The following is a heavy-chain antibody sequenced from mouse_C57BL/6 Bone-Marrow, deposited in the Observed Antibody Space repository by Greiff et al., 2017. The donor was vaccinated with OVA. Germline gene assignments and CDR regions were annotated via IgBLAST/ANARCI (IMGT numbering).Heavy chain of an antibody. CDR2: IYPGNSDT. CDR3: TRAGDGYYVPFAY. CDR1: GYTFTSYW. V-gene: IGHV1-5*01. D-gene: IGHD2-3*01. J-gene: IGHJ3*01. Sequence: EVQLQQSGTVLARPGASVKMSCKTSGYTFTSYWMHWVKQRPGQGLEWIGAIYPGNSDTSYNQKFKGKAKLTAVTSASTAYMELSSLTNEDSAVYYCTRAGDGYYVPFAYWGQGTLVTVSA.